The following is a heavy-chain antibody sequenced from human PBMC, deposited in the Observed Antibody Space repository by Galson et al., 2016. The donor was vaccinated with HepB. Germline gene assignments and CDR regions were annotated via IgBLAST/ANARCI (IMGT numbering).Heavy chain of an antibody. V-gene: IGHV3-23*01. J-gene: IGHJ5*02. CDR1: GFTFSTYA. CDR2: ITGNGATT. Sequence: SLRLSCAASGFTFSTYAMSWVRQAPGKGLEWVSAITGNGATTYYTDSVKGRFTISRDNSKNTLYLQMNSLRAEDTAVYYCARDFQPWGQGTLVTVSS. CDR3: ARDFQP.